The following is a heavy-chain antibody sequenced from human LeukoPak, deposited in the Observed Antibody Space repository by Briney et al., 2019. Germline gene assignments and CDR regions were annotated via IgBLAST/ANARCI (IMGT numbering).Heavy chain of an antibody. D-gene: IGHD3-22*01. CDR3: ATSSPGQGYYDSSGYYDFDY. Sequence: ASVKVSCKVSGYTLTELSMHWVRQAPGKGLEWMGGFDPEDGETIYAQKFQGRVTMTEDTSTDTAYMELSSLRSEDTAVYYCATSSPGQGYYDSSGYYDFDYWGQGTLVTVSS. CDR1: GYTLTELS. V-gene: IGHV1-24*01. CDR2: FDPEDGET. J-gene: IGHJ4*02.